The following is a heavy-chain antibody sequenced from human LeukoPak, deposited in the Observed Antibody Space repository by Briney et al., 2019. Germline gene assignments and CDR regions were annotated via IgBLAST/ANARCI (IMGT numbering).Heavy chain of an antibody. CDR2: MNPNSGNT. V-gene: IGHV1-8*01. J-gene: IGHJ5*02. Sequence: ASVKVSCMASGYTFTSYDINWVRQATGQGLEWMGWMNPNSGNTGYAQKFQGRVTMTRNTSISTAYMELSSLRSEDTAVYYCARGAWIQLWFERGLGFDPWGQGTLVIVSS. CDR1: GYTFTSYD. D-gene: IGHD5-18*01. CDR3: ARGAWIQLWFERGLGFDP.